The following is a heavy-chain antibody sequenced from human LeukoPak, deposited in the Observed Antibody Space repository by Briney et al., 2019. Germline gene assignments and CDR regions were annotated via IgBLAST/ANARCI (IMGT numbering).Heavy chain of an antibody. J-gene: IGHJ4*02. CDR3: ARSVVVTVILPSEHFDY. D-gene: IGHD2-21*02. CDR1: GGSISSGSYY. Sequence: SQTLSLTCTVSGGSISSGSYYWSWIRQPAGKGLEWIGRIYTSGSTNYNPSLKSRVTISMDTSKNQFSLKLSSVTATDTAVYYCARSVVVTVILPSEHFDYWGQGTLVTVSS. CDR2: IYTSGST. V-gene: IGHV4-61*02.